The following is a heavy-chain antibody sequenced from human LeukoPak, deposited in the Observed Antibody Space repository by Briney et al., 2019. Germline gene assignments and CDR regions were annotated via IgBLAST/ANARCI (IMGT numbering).Heavy chain of an antibody. Sequence: GGSLRLSCAASGFTFSSYWMNWARQAPGKGPEWVASINHNGNVNYYVDSVKGRFTISRDNAKNSLYLQMSNLRAEDTAVYYCARDVLAAGATGTFDIWGQGTMVTVSS. CDR3: ARDVLAAGATGTFDI. J-gene: IGHJ3*02. CDR2: INHNGNVN. V-gene: IGHV3-7*03. D-gene: IGHD1-14*01. CDR1: GFTFSSYW.